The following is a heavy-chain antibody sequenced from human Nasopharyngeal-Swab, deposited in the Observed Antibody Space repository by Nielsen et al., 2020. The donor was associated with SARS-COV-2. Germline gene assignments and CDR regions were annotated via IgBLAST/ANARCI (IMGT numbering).Heavy chain of an antibody. J-gene: IGHJ6*02. V-gene: IGHV4-30-4*01. CDR3: ARDSGVAGTKYYYYGMDV. CDR2: IYYSGST. D-gene: IGHD6-19*01. Sequence: RQAPGKGLEWIGYIYYSGSTYYNPSLKSRVTISVDTSKNRFSLKLSSVTAADTAVYYCARDSGVAGTKYYYYGMDVWGQGTTVTVS.